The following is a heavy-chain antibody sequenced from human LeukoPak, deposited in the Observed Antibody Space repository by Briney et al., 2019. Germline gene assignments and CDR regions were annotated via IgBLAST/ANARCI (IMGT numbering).Heavy chain of an antibody. D-gene: IGHD7-27*01. CDR2: INHSGST. Sequence: SETLSLTCAVYGGSFSGYYWSWIRQPPGKGLEWIGEINHSGSTNYNPSLKSRVTISVDTSKNQFSLKLSSVTAADTAVYYCARGFRGDNFDYWGQGILVTVSS. CDR3: ARGFRGDNFDY. J-gene: IGHJ4*02. V-gene: IGHV4-34*01. CDR1: GGSFSGYY.